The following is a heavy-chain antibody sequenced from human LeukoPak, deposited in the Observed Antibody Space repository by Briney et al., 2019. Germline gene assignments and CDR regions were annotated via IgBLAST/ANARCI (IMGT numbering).Heavy chain of an antibody. Sequence: PGGSLRLSCAASGFTFRSYSMNWVRQAPGKGLEWVSSISSSSSYIYYADSVKGRFTISRDNAKNSLYLQMNSLRAEDTAVYYCARPISYSSGWVFDYWGQGTLVTVSS. CDR2: ISSSSSYI. CDR1: GFTFRSYS. J-gene: IGHJ4*02. V-gene: IGHV3-21*01. D-gene: IGHD6-19*01. CDR3: ARPISYSSGWVFDY.